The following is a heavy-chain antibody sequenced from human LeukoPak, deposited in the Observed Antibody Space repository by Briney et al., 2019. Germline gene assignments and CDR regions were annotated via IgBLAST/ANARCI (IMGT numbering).Heavy chain of an antibody. CDR1: GFTFRSYE. Sequence: QPGGSLRLSCAASGFTFRSYEMNWVRQAPGKGLEWVAYISSSGGIIYYADSVKGRFTISRDNAKNSLYLQMNSLRAEDTAVYYCARDGRFDYSISSYLDYWGQGTLVTVSS. CDR3: ARDGRFDYSISSYLDY. V-gene: IGHV3-48*03. J-gene: IGHJ4*02. CDR2: ISSSGGII. D-gene: IGHD6-6*01.